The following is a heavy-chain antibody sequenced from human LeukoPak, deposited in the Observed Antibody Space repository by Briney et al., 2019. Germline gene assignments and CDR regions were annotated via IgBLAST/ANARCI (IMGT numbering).Heavy chain of an antibody. J-gene: IGHJ4*02. D-gene: IGHD3-22*01. CDR3: ARESGDSSGYYYGH. CDR1: GGSISSGDYY. Sequence: PSETLSLTCTVSGGSISSGDYYWSWIRQPPGKGLEWIGYIYYSGSTYYNPSLKSRVTISVDTSKNQFSLKLSSVTAADTAVYYCARESGDSSGYYYGHWGQGTLVTVSS. CDR2: IYYSGST. V-gene: IGHV4-30-4*01.